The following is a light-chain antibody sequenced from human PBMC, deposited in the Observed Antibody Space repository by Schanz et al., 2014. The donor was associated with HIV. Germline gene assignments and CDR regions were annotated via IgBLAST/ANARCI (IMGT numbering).Light chain of an antibody. CDR1: TSNIGNNY. J-gene: IGLJ3*02. V-gene: IGLV1-51*01. CDR3: GTWDSSLSAWV. Sequence: QSVLTQPPSVSAAPRQKVTISCSGSTSNIGNNYVSWYQQFPGTAPKLLIYDNYRRASGIPDRFSGSKSGTSASLDITGLQTGDEADYYCGTWDSSLSAWVFGGGTKLTVL. CDR2: DNY.